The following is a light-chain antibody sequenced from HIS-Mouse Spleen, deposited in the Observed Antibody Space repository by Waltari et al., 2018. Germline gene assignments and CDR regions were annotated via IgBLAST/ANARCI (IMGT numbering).Light chain of an antibody. CDR2: WAS. J-gene: IGKJ2*01. Sequence: DIVMTPSPDSLPVSLGERATINCQSSQSVLYSSNNKTYLAWYQQKPGQPPKLLIYWASTRESGVPDRFSGSGSGTDFTLTISSLQAEDVAVYYCQQYYSTPYTFGQGTKLEIK. CDR3: QQYYSTPYT. CDR1: QSVLYSSNNKTY. V-gene: IGKV4-1*01.